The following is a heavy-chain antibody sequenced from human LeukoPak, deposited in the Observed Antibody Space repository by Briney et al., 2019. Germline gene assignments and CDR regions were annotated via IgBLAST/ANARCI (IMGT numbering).Heavy chain of an antibody. J-gene: IGHJ4*02. V-gene: IGHV4-34*01. CDR3: AREVLLWFGESPFDY. CDR2: INHSGST. CDR1: GGSFSGYY. Sequence: SETLSLTCAVYGGSFSGYYWSWIRQPPGKGLKWIGEINHSGSTNYNPSLKSRVTISVDTSKNQFSLKLSSVTAADTAVYYCAREVLLWFGESPFDYWGQGTLVTVPS. D-gene: IGHD3-10*01.